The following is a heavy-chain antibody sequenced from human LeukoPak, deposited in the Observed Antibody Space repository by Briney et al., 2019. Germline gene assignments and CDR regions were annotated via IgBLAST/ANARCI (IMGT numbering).Heavy chain of an antibody. V-gene: IGHV3-23*01. J-gene: IGHJ4*02. CDR3: AKRGSGWYWDDY. CDR2: VSSSGVST. Sequence: GGSLRLSXAASGFTFSSCAMSWVCQAPGKGLEWVSGVSSSGVSTNYADSVKGRFTISRDNSKNTLYLQMNSLTAEDTAVYYCAKRGSGWYWDDYWGQGTLVTVSS. D-gene: IGHD6-19*01. CDR1: GFTFSSCA.